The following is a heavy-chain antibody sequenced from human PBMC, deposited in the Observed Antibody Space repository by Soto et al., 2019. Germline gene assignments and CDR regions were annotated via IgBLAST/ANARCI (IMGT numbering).Heavy chain of an antibody. CDR3: ARGGIAATGTFLYYYYGMDV. D-gene: IGHD6-13*01. V-gene: IGHV4-34*01. CDR1: GGSFSGYY. J-gene: IGHJ6*02. CDR2: INHSGST. Sequence: PSETLSLTCAVYGGSFSGYYWGWIRQPPGKGLEWIGEINHSGSTNYNPSLKSRVTISVDTSKNQFSLKLSSVTAADTAVYYCARGGIAATGTFLYYYYGMDVWGQGTTVTVSS.